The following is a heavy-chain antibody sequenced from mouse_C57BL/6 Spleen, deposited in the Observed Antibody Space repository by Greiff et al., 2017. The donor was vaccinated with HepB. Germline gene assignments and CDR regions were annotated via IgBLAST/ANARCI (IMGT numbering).Heavy chain of an antibody. V-gene: IGHV1-4*01. CDR3: ARRREITTGAMDY. CDR2: INPSSGYT. Sequence: QVQLQQSGAELARPGASVKMSCKASGYTFTSYTMHWVKQRPGQGLEWIGYINPSSGYTKYNQKFKDKATLTADKSSSTAYMQLSSLTSEDSAVYYCARRREITTGAMDYWGQGTSVTVSS. CDR1: GYTFTSYT. D-gene: IGHD1-1*01. J-gene: IGHJ4*01.